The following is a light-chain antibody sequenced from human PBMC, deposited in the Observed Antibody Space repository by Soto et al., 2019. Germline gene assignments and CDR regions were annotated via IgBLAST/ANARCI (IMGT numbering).Light chain of an antibody. CDR3: YSKACGGSFV. Sequence: QSALTQPAAVSGSPGQSITISCIGSNSDIGTYNLVSWYRQHPGKVPKLLIYEGSRRPSGISNRFSGSKSGNTASLTISGLQAEDEADYYCYSKACGGSFVFGTGTKLTVL. CDR1: NSDIGTYNL. V-gene: IGLV2-23*01. CDR2: EGS. J-gene: IGLJ1*01.